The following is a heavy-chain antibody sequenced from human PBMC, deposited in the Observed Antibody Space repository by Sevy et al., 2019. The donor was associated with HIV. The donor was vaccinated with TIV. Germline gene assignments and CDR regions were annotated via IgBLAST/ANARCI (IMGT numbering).Heavy chain of an antibody. D-gene: IGHD7-27*01. CDR2: ISYDGSNK. Sequence: GGSLRLSCAASGFTFSSYAMHWVRQAPGKGLEWVAVISYDGSNKYYADSVKGRFTISRDNSKNTLYLQMNSLRAGDTAVYYCARDNSGAQSYWGQGTLVTVSS. V-gene: IGHV3-30*04. CDR3: ARDNSGAQSY. CDR1: GFTFSSYA. J-gene: IGHJ4*02.